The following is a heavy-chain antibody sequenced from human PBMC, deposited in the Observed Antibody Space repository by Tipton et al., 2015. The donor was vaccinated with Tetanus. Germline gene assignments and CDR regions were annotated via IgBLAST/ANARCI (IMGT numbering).Heavy chain of an antibody. J-gene: IGHJ5*02. CDR1: GYTFTNYG. Sequence: QLVQSGAEVKKPGASVKVSCKASGYTFTNYGISWVRQAPGQGLEWMGWISIYNGNTNYAEKFQGRVTMTTDTSTNTAYMEVRSLRSDDTAVYYCARRPKYYYDSSGSWFDLWGQGTPVTVSS. CDR2: ISIYNGNT. D-gene: IGHD3-22*01. V-gene: IGHV1-18*01. CDR3: ARRPKYYYDSSGSWFDL.